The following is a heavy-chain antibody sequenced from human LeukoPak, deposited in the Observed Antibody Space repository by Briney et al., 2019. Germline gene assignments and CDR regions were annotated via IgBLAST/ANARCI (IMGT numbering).Heavy chain of an antibody. CDR3: ARPYIAVAALGY. CDR1: GYTFTSYD. J-gene: IGHJ4*02. CDR2: MNPNSGNT. Sequence: ASVKVSCKASGYTFTSYDINWVRQATGQGLEWMGWMNPNSGNTGYAQKFQGRVTMTRNTSISTAYMELSSLRSEDTAVYYCARPYIAVAALGYWGQGTLVTVSS. D-gene: IGHD6-19*01. V-gene: IGHV1-8*01.